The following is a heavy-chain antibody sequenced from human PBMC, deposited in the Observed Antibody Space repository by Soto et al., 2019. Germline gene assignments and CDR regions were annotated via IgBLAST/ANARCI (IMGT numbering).Heavy chain of an antibody. D-gene: IGHD3-16*02. CDR2: TYYRSKWYN. Sequence: PSQTLSLTCAISGDSVSGNSAAAWNWIRQSPSKGLEWLGRTYYRSKWYNDYALSVKSRITINPDTSKNQFSLQLKSVTPEDAAVYYCLRASRYTFDIWGQGTMVTVFS. CDR1: GDSVSGNSAAA. CDR3: LRASRYTFDI. J-gene: IGHJ3*02. V-gene: IGHV6-1*01.